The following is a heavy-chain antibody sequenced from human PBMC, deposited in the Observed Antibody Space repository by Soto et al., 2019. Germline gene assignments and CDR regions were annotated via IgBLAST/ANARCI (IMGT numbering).Heavy chain of an antibody. CDR1: GFSFASSW. CDR3: ARDVSPGSSSLYLDAFDI. D-gene: IGHD6-13*01. CDR2: IKKDGSKI. V-gene: IGHV3-7*05. J-gene: IGHJ3*02. Sequence: EVQLVDSGGDLVQPGGSLRLSCAASGFSFASSWMTWVRQAPGKGLEWVANIKKDGSKINYLDSGRGRFTVSRDNAKNSLYLEMNSLRAEDTALYYCARDVSPGSSSLYLDAFDIWGQGTMVTVSS.